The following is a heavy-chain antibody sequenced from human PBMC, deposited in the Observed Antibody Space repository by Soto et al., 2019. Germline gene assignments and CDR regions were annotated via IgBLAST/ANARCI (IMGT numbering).Heavy chain of an antibody. D-gene: IGHD5-18*01. CDR1: GYTFTHYY. J-gene: IGHJ4*02. CDR2: INPNGGVT. Sequence: GASAKVSCNASGYTFTHYYIHSVRQAPGQGLEWMGIINPNGGVTTYAQKFRAGFTMTRDTSTSTVYMELSSLTSEDSAVYHCATSVNSAMALDYWGQGTLVTVTA. CDR3: ATSVNSAMALDY. V-gene: IGHV1-46*01.